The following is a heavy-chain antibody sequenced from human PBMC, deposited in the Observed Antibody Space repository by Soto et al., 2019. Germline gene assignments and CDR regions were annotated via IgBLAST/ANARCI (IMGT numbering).Heavy chain of an antibody. Sequence: GASVKVSCKVSGYTLTELSMQWVRQAPGKGLEWMGGFDPEDGETIYAQKFQGRVTMTEDTSTDTAYMELSSLRSEDTAVYYCATDLIYCGGDCFPHAFQHWGQGTLVTVSS. D-gene: IGHD2-21*01. CDR2: FDPEDGET. CDR1: GYTLTELS. CDR3: ATDLIYCGGDCFPHAFQH. V-gene: IGHV1-24*01. J-gene: IGHJ1*01.